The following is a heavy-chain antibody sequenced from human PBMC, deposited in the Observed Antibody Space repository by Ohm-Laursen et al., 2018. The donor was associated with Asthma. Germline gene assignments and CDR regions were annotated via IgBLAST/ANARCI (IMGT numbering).Heavy chain of an antibody. Sequence: SLRLSCAASGFTFSSYWMHWVRQAPGKGPVWVSRLNTDGSGTWYADSVKGRFTISRDNAKNTLYLQTNSLRAEDTAVYYCTRGGHYGSYFDYWGQGTLVTVSS. CDR1: GFTFSSYW. J-gene: IGHJ4*02. D-gene: IGHD4-17*01. V-gene: IGHV3-74*01. CDR2: LNTDGSGT. CDR3: TRGGHYGSYFDY.